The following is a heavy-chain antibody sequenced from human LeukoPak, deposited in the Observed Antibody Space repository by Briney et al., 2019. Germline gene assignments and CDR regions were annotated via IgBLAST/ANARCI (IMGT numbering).Heavy chain of an antibody. CDR3: ARGFRGWAATGSVDY. CDR1: GYTFTGYY. CDR2: IYPNSGGT. D-gene: IGHD6-13*01. Sequence: ASVKVSCKASGYTFTGYYMHWVRQAPGQGLEWMGWIYPNSGGTDSAQKFQGRVTMTRDTSISTAHMELSRLRSDDTAVYYCARGFRGWAATGSVDYWGQGTLVTVSS. V-gene: IGHV1-2*02. J-gene: IGHJ4*02.